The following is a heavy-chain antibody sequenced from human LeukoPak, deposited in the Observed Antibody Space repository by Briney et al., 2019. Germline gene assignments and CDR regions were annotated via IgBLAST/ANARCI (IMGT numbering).Heavy chain of an antibody. Sequence: PSETLSLTCTVSGGSISSYYWSWIRQPPGKGLEWIGYIYYSGSTNYNPSLKSRVSISVDTSKNQFSLKLNSVTATDTAVYYCAKSNGYGLVDIWGQGTMVTVSS. CDR1: GGSISSYY. V-gene: IGHV4-59*12. J-gene: IGHJ3*02. CDR3: AKSNGYGLVDI. D-gene: IGHD3-10*01. CDR2: IYYSGST.